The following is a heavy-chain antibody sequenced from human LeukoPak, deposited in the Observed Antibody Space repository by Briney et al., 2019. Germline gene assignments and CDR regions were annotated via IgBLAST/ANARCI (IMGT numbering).Heavy chain of an antibody. CDR2: IYYSGST. CDR1: GDSISSGDYY. J-gene: IGHJ4*02. Sequence: SQTLSLTCTVSGDSISSGDYYWSWIRPPPGKGLEWIGYIYYSGSTYYNPSLKSRVTISVDTSKNQFSLKLSSVTAADTAVYYCASWVPDYGGNHPASGAYWGQGTLVTVSS. CDR3: ASWVPDYGGNHPASGAY. D-gene: IGHD4-23*01. V-gene: IGHV4-30-4*01.